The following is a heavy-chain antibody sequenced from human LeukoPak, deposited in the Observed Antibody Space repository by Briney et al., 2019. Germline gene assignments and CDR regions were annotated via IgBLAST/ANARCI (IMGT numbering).Heavy chain of an antibody. J-gene: IGHJ3*02. Sequence: PGGSLRLSCAASGFTVSSNYMSWIRQPPGKGLEWIGEINHSGSTNYNPSLKSRVTISVGTSKNQFSLKLSSVTAADTAVYYCARGYCSSTSCSRNDAFDIWGQGTMVTVSS. CDR2: INHSGST. CDR3: ARGYCSSTSCSRNDAFDI. D-gene: IGHD2-2*01. CDR1: GFTVSSNY. V-gene: IGHV4-34*01.